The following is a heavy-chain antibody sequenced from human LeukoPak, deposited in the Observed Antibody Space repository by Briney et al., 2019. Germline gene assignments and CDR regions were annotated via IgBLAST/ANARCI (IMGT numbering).Heavy chain of an antibody. D-gene: IGHD3-22*01. V-gene: IGHV1-24*01. CDR2: FDPEDGET. CDR3: ATDHYDSSGTRVYMDV. Sequence: ASVKVSCKVSGYTLTELSMHWVRQAPGKGLEWMGDFDPEDGETIYAQKFQGRVTMTEDTSTDTAYMELSSLRSEDTAVYYCATDHYDSSGTRVYMDVWGKGTTVTISS. CDR1: GYTLTELS. J-gene: IGHJ6*03.